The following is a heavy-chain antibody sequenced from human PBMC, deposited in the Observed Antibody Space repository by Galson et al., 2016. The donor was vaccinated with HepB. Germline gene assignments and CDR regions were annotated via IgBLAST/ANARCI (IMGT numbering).Heavy chain of an antibody. V-gene: IGHV4-39*01. CDR1: GGSISGSPYY. CDR2: MYYSGRS. J-gene: IGHJ1*01. CDR3: ARPISYTLWDLAY. Sequence: ETLSLTCTVSGGSISGSPYYWGWVRQSPGRGLEWIGSMYYSGRSHFNPSLKSRVAISMDTSNNRFSLNLTSVTAADTAVYYCARPISYTLWDLAYWGQGALVTVSS. D-gene: IGHD1-1*01.